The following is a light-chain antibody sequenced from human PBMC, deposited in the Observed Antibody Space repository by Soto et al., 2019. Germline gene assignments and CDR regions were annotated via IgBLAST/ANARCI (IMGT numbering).Light chain of an antibody. CDR3: QHYNNWPPWT. CDR1: QSVNSN. V-gene: IGKV3-15*01. Sequence: EVGMTQSPATLSVSQGERATLSCSASQSVNSNLAWYQQKPGQAPMLLIYGASTRAAGNPARFSGSGSGTEFTLTISSLQSEDFEVYYWQHYNNWPPWTFGQLNKVYIK. J-gene: IGKJ1*01. CDR2: GAS.